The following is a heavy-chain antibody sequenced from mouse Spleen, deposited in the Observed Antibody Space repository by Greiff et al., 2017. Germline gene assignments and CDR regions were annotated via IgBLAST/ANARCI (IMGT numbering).Heavy chain of an antibody. Sequence: QVQLQQPGAELVRPGTSVKLSCKASGYTFTSYWMHWVKQRPGQGLEWIGVIDPSDSYTNYNQKFKGKATLTVDTSSSTAYMQLSSLTSEDSAVYYCARRRGTTVVGAMDYWGQGTSVTVSS. CDR1: GYTFTSYW. D-gene: IGHD1-1*01. CDR2: IDPSDSYT. J-gene: IGHJ4*01. V-gene: IGHV1-59*01. CDR3: ARRRGTTVVGAMDY.